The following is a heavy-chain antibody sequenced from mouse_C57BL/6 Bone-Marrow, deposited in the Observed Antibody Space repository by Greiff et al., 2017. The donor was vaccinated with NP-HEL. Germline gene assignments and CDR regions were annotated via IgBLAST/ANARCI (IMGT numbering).Heavy chain of an antibody. D-gene: IGHD1-3*01. Sequence: QVQLQQPGAELVRPGTSVKLSCKASGYTFTSYWMHWVKQRPGQGLEWIGVIDTSDSYTNYNQKFKGKATLTVDTYSSTAYMQVSSLTSEDSAVYDCARSIAHVRAYWGQGTLVTVSA. CDR2: IDTSDSYT. V-gene: IGHV1-59*01. CDR1: GYTFTSYW. CDR3: ARSIAHVRAY. J-gene: IGHJ3*01.